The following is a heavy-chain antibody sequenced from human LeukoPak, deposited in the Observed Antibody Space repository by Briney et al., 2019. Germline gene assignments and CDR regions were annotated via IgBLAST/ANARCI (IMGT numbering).Heavy chain of an antibody. V-gene: IGHV3-30*04. CDR2: ISYDGSNK. CDR3: AKQRGALRENWFFDH. J-gene: IGHJ4*02. CDR1: GFTFSSYA. Sequence: PGGSLRLSCAASGFTFSSYAMHWVRQAPGKGLEWVAVISYDGSNKYYADSVKGRFTISRDNSKNTLYLQMNRLRGEDTAVYYCAKQRGALRENWFFDHWGQGTLVTVSA. D-gene: IGHD3-9*01.